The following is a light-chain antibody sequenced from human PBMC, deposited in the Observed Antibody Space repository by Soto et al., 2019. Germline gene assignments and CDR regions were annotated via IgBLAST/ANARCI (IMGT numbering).Light chain of an antibody. Sequence: PLERSTLSCRASQSLRSGDLACYQQIPGQAPRLLIYDTSARAAGIPARFSGSGSGTDFTLTISSLQSEDFAVYHCQQYNNWPPITFGQGTRLQI. V-gene: IGKV3-15*01. CDR2: DTS. CDR3: QQYNNWPPIT. CDR1: QSLRSGD. J-gene: IGKJ5*01.